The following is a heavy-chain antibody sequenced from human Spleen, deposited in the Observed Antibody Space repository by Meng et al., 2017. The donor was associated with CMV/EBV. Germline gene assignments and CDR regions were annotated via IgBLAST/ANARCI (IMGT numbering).Heavy chain of an antibody. CDR3: AKEITAIGSSLDY. CDR1: GFTFSTYT. V-gene: IGHV3-23*01. CDR2: IVGTGGST. Sequence: GESLKISCAASGFTFSTYTMNWVRQAPGRGLEWVSTIVGTGGSTYYADSVRDRFTISRDNSKKTLYLQMNSLKAEDTALYYCAKEITAIGSSLDYWGQGLLVTVSS. D-gene: IGHD3-10*01. J-gene: IGHJ4*02.